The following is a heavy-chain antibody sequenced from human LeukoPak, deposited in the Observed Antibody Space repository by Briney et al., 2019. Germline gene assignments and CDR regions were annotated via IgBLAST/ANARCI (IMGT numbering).Heavy chain of an antibody. D-gene: IGHD6-13*01. CDR1: GGSISSSSYY. CDR3: ARAPARGLQQLVYDY. V-gene: IGHV4-39*07. CDR2: IYYSGST. J-gene: IGHJ4*02. Sequence: PSETLSLTCTVSGGSISSSSYYWGWIRQPPGKGLEWIGSIYYSGSTYYNPSLKSRVTISVDTSKNQFSLKLSSVTAADTAVYYCARAPARGLQQLVYDYWGQGTLVTVSS.